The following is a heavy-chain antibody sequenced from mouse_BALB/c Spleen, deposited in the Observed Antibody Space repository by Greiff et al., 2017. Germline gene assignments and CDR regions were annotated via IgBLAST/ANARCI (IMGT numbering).Heavy chain of an antibody. CDR2: IYPGNVNT. Sequence: QVQLQQSGPELVKPGASVRISCKASGYTFTSYYIHWVKQRPGQGLEWIGWIYPGNVNTKYNEKFKGKATLTADKSSSTAYMQLSSLTSEDSAVYFCARSGELGLNYYAMDYWGQGTSVTVSS. CDR1: GYTFTSYY. D-gene: IGHD3-1*01. J-gene: IGHJ4*01. CDR3: ARSGELGLNYYAMDY. V-gene: IGHV1S56*01.